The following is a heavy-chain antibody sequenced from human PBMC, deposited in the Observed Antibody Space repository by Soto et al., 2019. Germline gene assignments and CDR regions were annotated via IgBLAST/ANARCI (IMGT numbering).Heavy chain of an antibody. Sequence: QVQLVQSGGEVKKPGASVKVSCQASGYTCSDYAISWVRQAPGQGLEWMGWISASTRNTDQAQNFQGRVIMTLATSTTTAYMELRSLRSDDTAVYYCVRCYCSVGSCYACLHFDLWGRGTLVTVSS. D-gene: IGHD2-15*01. CDR1: GYTCSDYA. J-gene: IGHJ2*01. V-gene: IGHV1-18*01. CDR3: VRCYCSVGSCYACLHFDL. CDR2: ISASTRNT.